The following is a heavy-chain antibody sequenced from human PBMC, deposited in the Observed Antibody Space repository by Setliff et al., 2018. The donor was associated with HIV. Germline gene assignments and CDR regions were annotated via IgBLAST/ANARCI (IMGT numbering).Heavy chain of an antibody. V-gene: IGHV4-39*01. J-gene: IGHJ4*02. CDR3: ARTMGVTYFDY. CDR2: IDYSGST. CDR1: GGSISSSSYY. Sequence: SETLSLTCTVSGGSISSSSYYWGWIRQPPGKGLEWIGSIDYSGSTSYNPSLKSRVTVSVDTHENQFSLKLSSVTAADTAVYYCARTMGVTYFDYWGQGTLVTVSS. D-gene: IGHD1-26*01.